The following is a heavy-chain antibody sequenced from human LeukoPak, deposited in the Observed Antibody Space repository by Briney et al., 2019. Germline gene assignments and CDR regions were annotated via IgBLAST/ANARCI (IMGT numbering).Heavy chain of an antibody. Sequence: GGSLRLSCAASGFTFSNNWMSWVRQAPGKGLEWVANIKQDGSEKYYVDSLKGRFTISRDNTKNSLYLQMNSLRAEDTAVYYCARDSNNYYYYMDVWGKGPTVTVSS. CDR2: IKQDGSEK. V-gene: IGHV3-7*01. D-gene: IGHD2/OR15-2a*01. CDR3: ARDSNNYYYYMDV. CDR1: GFTFSNNW. J-gene: IGHJ6*03.